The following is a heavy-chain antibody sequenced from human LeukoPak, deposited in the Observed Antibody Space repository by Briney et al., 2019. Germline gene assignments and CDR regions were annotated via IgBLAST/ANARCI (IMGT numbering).Heavy chain of an antibody. CDR3: ARDSLWELPSYYYYMDV. CDR2: INRDGSQK. J-gene: IGHJ6*03. CDR1: GFSLSAYW. Sequence: PGRSLRLSCAASGFSLSAYWMTWVRQAPGKGLEWVANINRDGSQKNHVDSVKGRFTISRDNAKNSLYLQMNSLRAEDTAVYYCARDSLWELPSYYYYMDVWGKGTTVTVSS. D-gene: IGHD1-26*01. V-gene: IGHV3-7*01.